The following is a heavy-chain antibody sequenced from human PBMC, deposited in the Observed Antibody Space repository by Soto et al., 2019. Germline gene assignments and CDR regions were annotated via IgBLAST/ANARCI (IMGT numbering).Heavy chain of an antibody. D-gene: IGHD2-2*01. V-gene: IGHV3-21*01. CDR3: ARTRPDVVLAPAALDI. Sequence: KPGGSLRLSCAASGFIFGFHSMTWVRQAPAKGLEWVSYISASSSYIHYANSVKGRFTVSRDNAKNSLFLEMHSLRPEDTGVYFCARTRPDVVLAPAALDIWGQGTLVTVSS. J-gene: IGHJ4*02. CDR1: GFIFGFHS. CDR2: ISASSSYI.